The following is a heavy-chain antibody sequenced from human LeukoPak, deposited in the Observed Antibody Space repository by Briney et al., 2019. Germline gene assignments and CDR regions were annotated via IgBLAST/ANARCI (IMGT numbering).Heavy chain of an antibody. CDR3: ARDLGQQLRGDAFDI. CDR2: INSDGSST. D-gene: IGHD6-13*01. J-gene: IGHJ3*02. V-gene: IGHV3-74*01. Sequence: GGSLRLSCAASGFTFSSYWMHWVRQAPGKGLVWVSRINSDGSSTSYADSVKGRFTISRDNAKNTLYLQMNSLRAEDTAVYYCARDLGQQLRGDAFDIWGQGTMVTVSS. CDR1: GFTFSSYW.